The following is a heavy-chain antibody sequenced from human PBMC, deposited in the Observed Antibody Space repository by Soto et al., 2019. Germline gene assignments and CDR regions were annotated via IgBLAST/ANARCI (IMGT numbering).Heavy chain of an antibody. J-gene: IGHJ4*02. V-gene: IGHV3-48*03. Sequence: ESGGGLVQPGGSLRLSCAASGFTFSSYEMNWVRQAPGKGLEWVSYISSSGSTIYYADSVKGRFTISRDNAKNSLYLQMNSLRAEDTAVYYCARDGRLYGDYVFDYWGQGTLVTVSS. CDR2: ISSSGSTI. CDR1: GFTFSSYE. D-gene: IGHD4-17*01. CDR3: ARDGRLYGDYVFDY.